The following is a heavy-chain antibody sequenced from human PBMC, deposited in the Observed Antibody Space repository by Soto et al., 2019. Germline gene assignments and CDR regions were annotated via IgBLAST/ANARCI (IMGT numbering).Heavy chain of an antibody. CDR3: ARPTAVPNTLRSRCLFNY. CDR1: GGSVSDKTYY. J-gene: IGHJ4*02. V-gene: IGHV4-61*01. CDR2: VYYSGTT. Sequence: PSETLSLICSVSGGSVSDKTYYWSWIRQPPGKRLEWFGYVYYSGTTNYNPSLKSRVTISVDLSKNRFSLRLSSVTTADTALYYCARPTAVPNTLRSRCLFNYWGQRTLLTVPS. D-gene: IGHD3-16*01.